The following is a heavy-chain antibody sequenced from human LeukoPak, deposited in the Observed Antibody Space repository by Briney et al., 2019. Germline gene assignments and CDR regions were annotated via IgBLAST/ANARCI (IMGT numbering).Heavy chain of an antibody. V-gene: IGHV3-23*01. J-gene: IGHJ5*02. CDR2: ISGSDGST. D-gene: IGHD3-3*01. CDR3: AKAGRIRIFGVVISRERWFDP. CDR1: GFTFSNYA. Sequence: GGSLRLSCAASGFTFSNYAMSWVRQAPGKGLEWVSIISGSDGSTSYADSVRGRFTISRDNSKNTLYLQMDSLRAEDTAVYYCAKAGRIRIFGVVISRERWFDPWGQGTLVTVSS.